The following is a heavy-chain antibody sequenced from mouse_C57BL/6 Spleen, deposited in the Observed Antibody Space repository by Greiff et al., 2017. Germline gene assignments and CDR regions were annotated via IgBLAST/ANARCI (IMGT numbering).Heavy chain of an antibody. D-gene: IGHD2-4*01. J-gene: IGHJ2*01. Sequence: QVQLQQSGAELVRPGASVKLSCKASGYTFTDYYINWVKQRPGQGLEWIARIYPGSGNTYYNEKFKGKATLTAEKSSSTAYMQLSSLTSEDSAVYFCARDAMITSYYFDYWGQGTTLTVSS. V-gene: IGHV1-76*01. CDR2: IYPGSGNT. CDR1: GYTFTDYY. CDR3: ARDAMITSYYFDY.